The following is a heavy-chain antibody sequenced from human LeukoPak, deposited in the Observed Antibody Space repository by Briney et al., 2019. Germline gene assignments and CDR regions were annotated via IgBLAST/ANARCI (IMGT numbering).Heavy chain of an antibody. CDR2: IYHSGST. CDR1: GGSISSGGYS. J-gene: IGHJ4*02. V-gene: IGHV4-30-2*01. D-gene: IGHD3-3*01. CDR3: ARAVLRFSYYFDY. Sequence: SETLSLTCAVSGGSISSGGYSWSWIRQPPGKGLEWIGYIYHSGSTHYNPSLKSRVTISVDRSKNQFSLKLSPVTAADTAVYYCARAVLRFSYYFDYWGQGTLVTVSS.